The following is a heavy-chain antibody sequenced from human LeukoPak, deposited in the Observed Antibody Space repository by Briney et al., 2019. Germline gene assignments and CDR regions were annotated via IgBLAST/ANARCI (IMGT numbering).Heavy chain of an antibody. CDR1: GFTFSSYA. CDR2: ISGSGGST. Sequence: PGGSLRLSCAASGFTFSSYAMSWVRQAPGKGLEWVSAISGSGGSTYYADSVKGRFTISRDNSKNTLYLQMNSLRAEDTAVYYCAKGRHYYGSGSYLDSWGQGTLVTVSS. V-gene: IGHV3-23*01. J-gene: IGHJ4*02. D-gene: IGHD3-10*01. CDR3: AKGRHYYGSGSYLDS.